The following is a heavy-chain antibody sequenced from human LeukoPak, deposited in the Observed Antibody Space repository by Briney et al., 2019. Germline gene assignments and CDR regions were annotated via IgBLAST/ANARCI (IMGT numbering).Heavy chain of an antibody. CDR1: GFTYSSYW. D-gene: IGHD5-12*01. CDR2: INSDGSSI. V-gene: IGHV3-74*03. J-gene: IGHJ4*02. Sequence: PGGSLRLSCAASGFTYSSYWMHWVRQAPGKGLVWVSRINSDGSSITYADSVKGRFTISRDNAKNTLYLQMNSLRVEDTAVYYCAREGRVSGYVFDCWGQGTLVTVSS. CDR3: AREGRVSGYVFDC.